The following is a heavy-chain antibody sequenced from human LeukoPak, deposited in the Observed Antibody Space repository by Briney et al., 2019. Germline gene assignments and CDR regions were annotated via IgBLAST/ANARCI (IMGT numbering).Heavy chain of an antibody. D-gene: IGHD1-14*01. Sequence: PGGSLRLSCAASGFTVSSNYMSWVRQAPGKGLEWVSVIYSGGSTYYADSVKGRFTISRHNSKDTLYLQMNSLRAEDTAVYYCARAYRKAFDYWGQGTLVTVSS. CDR1: GFTVSSNY. V-gene: IGHV3-53*04. J-gene: IGHJ4*02. CDR3: ARAYRKAFDY. CDR2: IYSGGST.